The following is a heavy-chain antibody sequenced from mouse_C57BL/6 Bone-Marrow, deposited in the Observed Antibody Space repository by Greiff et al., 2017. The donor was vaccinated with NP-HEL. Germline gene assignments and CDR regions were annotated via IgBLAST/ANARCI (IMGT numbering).Heavy chain of an antibody. V-gene: IGHV1-80*01. J-gene: IGHJ2*01. D-gene: IGHD1-1*01. CDR2: IYPGDGET. Sequence: VKLQESGAELVKPGASVKISCKASGYAFSSYWVNWVKQRPGKGLEWIGQIYPGDGETNYNGKFKGKATLTADKSSSTAYMQLSSLTSEDSAVYFCARYYGSSYYFDYWGQGTTLTVSS. CDR1: GYAFSSYW. CDR3: ARYYGSSYYFDY.